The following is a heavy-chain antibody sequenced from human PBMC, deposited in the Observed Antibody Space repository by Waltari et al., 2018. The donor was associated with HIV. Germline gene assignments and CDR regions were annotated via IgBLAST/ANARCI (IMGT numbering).Heavy chain of an antibody. CDR3: ATGVRYYSP. D-gene: IGHD3-22*01. CDR1: NFSISPSP. Sequence: EILLVESGGRLVQPGGSLGPSCLASNFSISPSPVTWVRQTPGGPLEWVAVIYPDDTTHYAESVRGRFTISRLKSRTSVILLMNGLFVDDTAIYYCATGVRYYSPWGLGTPVTVSA. J-gene: IGHJ5*02. V-gene: IGHV3-53*04. CDR2: IYPDDTT.